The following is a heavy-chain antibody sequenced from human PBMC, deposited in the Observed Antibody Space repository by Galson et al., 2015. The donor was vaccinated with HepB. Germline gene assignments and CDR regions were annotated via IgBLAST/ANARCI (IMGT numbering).Heavy chain of an antibody. CDR1: GYSFTNYW. CDR2: IYSGDSDV. Sequence: QSGAEVKKPGDSLKISCKGSGYSFTNYWIAWVRQVPGIGLEWMGIIYSGDSDVRYSPSFQGQVTISADKSISTAFLQWSSLKASDTAIYYCARLATYCNSGSCKTLGQFYFDFWGQGTLVTVSS. V-gene: IGHV5-51*01. D-gene: IGHD2/OR15-2a*01. J-gene: IGHJ4*02. CDR3: ARLATYCNSGSCKTLGQFYFDF.